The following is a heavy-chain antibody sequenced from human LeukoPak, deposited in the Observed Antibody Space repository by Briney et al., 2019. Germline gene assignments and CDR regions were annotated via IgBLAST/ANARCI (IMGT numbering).Heavy chain of an antibody. Sequence: QPGGSLRLSCAASGFTFTSYAMSWVRQAPGKGLEWVSAISGSGGSKYYADSVKGRFTISRDNAKNTLYLQMNSLRAEDTAVYYCAKEMQPAARLRVFDYWGQGTLVTVSS. CDR2: ISGSGGSK. CDR3: AKEMQPAARLRVFDY. CDR1: GFTFTSYA. V-gene: IGHV3-23*01. J-gene: IGHJ4*02. D-gene: IGHD2-2*01.